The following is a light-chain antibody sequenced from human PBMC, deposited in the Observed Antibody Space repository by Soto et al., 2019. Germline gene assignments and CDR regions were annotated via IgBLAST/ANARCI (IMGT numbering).Light chain of an antibody. V-gene: IGLV2-23*01. CDR3: CSYAGDTTYV. J-gene: IGLJ1*01. Sequence: SVLTQPASVSGSPGQSITISCTGTSSDVGSYNLVSWYQQHPGEVPKLMIYEGNKRPSGVSIRFSGSRSGNTASLTISGLRTEDEADYYCCSYAGDTTYVFGTGTKVTVL. CDR1: SSDVGSYNL. CDR2: EGN.